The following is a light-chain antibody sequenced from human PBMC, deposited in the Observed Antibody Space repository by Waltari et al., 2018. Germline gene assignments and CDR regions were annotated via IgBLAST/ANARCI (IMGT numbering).Light chain of an antibody. V-gene: IGKV3-15*01. CDR3: QQYNNWPRT. J-gene: IGKJ1*01. CDR1: QGVSSN. Sequence: EIVMTQSPATLSVSPGERATLPCRASQGVSSNLAWYQQTPGQAPRLLIYGAATRATGIPARFSGSGSGTEFTLTISSMQSEDFAVYYCQQYNNWPRTFGQGTKVEIK. CDR2: GAA.